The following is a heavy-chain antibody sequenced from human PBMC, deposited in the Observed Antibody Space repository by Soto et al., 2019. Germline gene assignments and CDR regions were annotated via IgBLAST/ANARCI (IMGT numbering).Heavy chain of an antibody. CDR2: IYYSGST. CDR1: GGSISSYY. V-gene: IGHV4-59*01. D-gene: IGHD5-18*01. CDR3: ASSVDTAMDTDY. Sequence: PSETLSLTCTVSGGSISSYYWSWIRQPPGKGLEWIGYIYYSGSTNYNPSLKSRVTISVDTSKNQFSLKLSSVTAADTAVYYCASSVDTAMDTDYWGQGTLVTVSS. J-gene: IGHJ4*02.